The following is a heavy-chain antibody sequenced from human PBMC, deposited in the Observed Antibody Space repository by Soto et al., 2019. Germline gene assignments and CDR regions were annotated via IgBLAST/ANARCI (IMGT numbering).Heavy chain of an antibody. CDR1: GYTLTELS. D-gene: IGHD2-8*01. CDR2: FDPEDGET. Sequence: VASVKVSCKVSGYTLTELSMHWVRQAPGKGLEWMGGFDPEDGETIYAQKFQGRVTMTEDTSTDTAYMELSSLRSEDTAVYYCATGCTNGVCYLGHPFDYWGQGTLVTVSS. CDR3: ATGCTNGVCYLGHPFDY. J-gene: IGHJ4*02. V-gene: IGHV1-24*01.